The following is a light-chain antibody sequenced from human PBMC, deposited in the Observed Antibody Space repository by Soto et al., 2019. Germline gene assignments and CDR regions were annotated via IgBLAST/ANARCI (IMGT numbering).Light chain of an antibody. Sequence: QSVLTQPPSASGSPGQSVAISCSGTSSDVGGYNYVSWYQQHPGKAPKLMIYDVNKRPSGVPDRFSGSKSANTASLTVSGLQAEDEADYYCISYAGSNKPAFGGGTKVTVL. J-gene: IGLJ2*01. CDR1: SSDVGGYNY. CDR2: DVN. V-gene: IGLV2-8*01. CDR3: ISYAGSNKPA.